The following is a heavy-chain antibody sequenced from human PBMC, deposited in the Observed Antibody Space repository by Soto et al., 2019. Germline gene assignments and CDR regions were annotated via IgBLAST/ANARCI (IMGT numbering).Heavy chain of an antibody. CDR2: INSDSDNI. V-gene: IGHV3-48*02. J-gene: IGHJ6*02. Sequence: PGGSLRLSCAASGWTFGTYSINWVRQAPGKGLEWIAYINSDSDNIMYADSVKGRFTISRDNAKNSLFLQMNSLTDEDTAVYYCARLYYDYVWGQGTTVTVSS. D-gene: IGHD3-3*01. CDR1: GWTFGTYS. CDR3: ARLYYDYV.